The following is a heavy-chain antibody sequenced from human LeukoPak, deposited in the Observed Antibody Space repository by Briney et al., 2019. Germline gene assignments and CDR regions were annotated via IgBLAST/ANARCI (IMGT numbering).Heavy chain of an antibody. CDR3: TRGASTAYSGDY. Sequence: ASVKVSCKASGYTFTNYGINWVRQAPGQGLEWMGWISAFNGEIYLAQRSQGRVSMTTDTTTDTVYMELKSLRSDDTAVYFCTRGASTAYSGDYWGQGTLVTVSP. V-gene: IGHV1-18*01. D-gene: IGHD3-16*01. CDR1: GYTFTNYG. CDR2: ISAFNGEI. J-gene: IGHJ4*02.